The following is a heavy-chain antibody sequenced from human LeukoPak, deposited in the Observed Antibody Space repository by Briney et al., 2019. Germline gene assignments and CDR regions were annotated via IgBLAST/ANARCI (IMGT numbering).Heavy chain of an antibody. CDR1: GFTVSSNY. V-gene: IGHV3-53*01. Sequence: GGSLRLSCAASGFTVSSNYMSWVRQAPGKGLEWVSIIYSGGSTFYADSVKGRFTISRDNSKNTLYLQMNSLRAEDTAVYYCARGGRYLSAFDIWGQGTTVTVSS. CDR2: IYSGGST. J-gene: IGHJ3*02. CDR3: ARGGRYLSAFDI. D-gene: IGHD1-26*01.